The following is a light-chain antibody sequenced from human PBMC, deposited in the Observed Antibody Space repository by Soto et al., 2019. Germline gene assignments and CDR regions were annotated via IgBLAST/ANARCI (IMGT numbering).Light chain of an antibody. V-gene: IGLV1-44*01. CDR2: SNI. CDR1: SSNIGSNT. J-gene: IGLJ3*02. CDR3: AAWDDSLNGWV. Sequence: QLVLAQPPSASGTPGQRVTISCSGSSSNIGSNTVHWYQQLPGTAPKLLIYSNIQRPSGVPDRFSGSKSGTSASLAISGLQSEDEADYYCAAWDDSLNGWVFGGGTKLTVL.